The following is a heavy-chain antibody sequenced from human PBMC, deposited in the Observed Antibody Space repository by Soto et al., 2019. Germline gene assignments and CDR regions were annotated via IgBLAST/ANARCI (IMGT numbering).Heavy chain of an antibody. Sequence: PSETLSLTCTVSGGSISSSSYYWSWIRQPPGKGLEWIGYIYYSGSTNYNPSLKSRVTISVDTSKNQFSLKLSSVTAADTAVYYCARHWTVTANWFDPWGQGTLVTVSS. J-gene: IGHJ5*02. CDR1: GGSISSSSYY. D-gene: IGHD3-3*01. V-gene: IGHV4-61*05. CDR3: ARHWTVTANWFDP. CDR2: IYYSGST.